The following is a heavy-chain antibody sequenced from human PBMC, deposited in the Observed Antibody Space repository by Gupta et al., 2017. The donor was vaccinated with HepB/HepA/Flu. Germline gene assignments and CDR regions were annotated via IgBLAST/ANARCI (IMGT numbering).Heavy chain of an antibody. J-gene: IGHJ6*02. CDR3: AREGIAAAGHYYGMDV. V-gene: IGHV3-74*01. CDR2: INSDGSST. CDR1: GFTFSSYW. D-gene: IGHD6-13*01. Sequence: EVQLVESGGGLVQPGGSLRLSCAASGFTFSSYWMHWVRQAPGKGLVWVSRINSDGSSTSYADSVKGRFTISRDNAKNTLYLQMNSLRAEDTAVYYCAREGIAAAGHYYGMDVWGQGTTVTVSS.